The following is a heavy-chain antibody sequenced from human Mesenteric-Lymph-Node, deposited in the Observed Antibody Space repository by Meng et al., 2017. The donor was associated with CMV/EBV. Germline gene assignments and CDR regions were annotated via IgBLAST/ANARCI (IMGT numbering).Heavy chain of an antibody. CDR2: ISYDGSNY. CDR3: ARTRELWNGGNYFEY. CDR1: GFTFSSHA. Sequence: GESLKISCAASGFTFSSHAMHWVRQAPGKGLEWVAVISYDGSNYYCADSVKGRFTISRDNSESTLYLEMDSLKAEDTAVYYCARTRELWNGGNYFEYWGQGTLVTVSS. D-gene: IGHD1-26*01. V-gene: IGHV3-30*04. J-gene: IGHJ4*02.